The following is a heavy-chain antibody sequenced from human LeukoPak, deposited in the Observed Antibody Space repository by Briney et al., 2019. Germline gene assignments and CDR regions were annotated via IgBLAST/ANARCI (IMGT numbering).Heavy chain of an antibody. D-gene: IGHD3-3*01. CDR2: IYYSGST. J-gene: IGHJ3*02. V-gene: IGHV4-59*01. Sequence: SETLSLTCTVSGGSISSYYWSWIRQPPGKGLEWIGYIYYSGSTNYNPSLKSRVTISVDTSKNQFSLKLSSVTAADTAVYYCAREPYQKSGYYNPGAFDIWGQGTMVTVSS. CDR3: AREPYQKSGYYNPGAFDI. CDR1: GGSISSYY.